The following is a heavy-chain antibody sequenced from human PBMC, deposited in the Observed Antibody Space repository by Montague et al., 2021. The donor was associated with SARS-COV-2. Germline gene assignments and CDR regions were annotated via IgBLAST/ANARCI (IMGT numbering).Heavy chain of an antibody. D-gene: IGHD7-27*01. CDR3: SRQTNWGSPGYIDL. V-gene: IGHV4-39*01. J-gene: IGHJ2*01. CDR2: IIYSGPP. Sequence: SETLSLTCTVSGGSINSNSYYWGWIRQPQGQGLNGIGCIIYSGPPDSNPSLRVRVTISVDTSKNQFSLKLTSVTAADTSVFYCSRQTNWGSPGYIDLWGRGTLVTVSS. CDR1: GGSINSNSYY.